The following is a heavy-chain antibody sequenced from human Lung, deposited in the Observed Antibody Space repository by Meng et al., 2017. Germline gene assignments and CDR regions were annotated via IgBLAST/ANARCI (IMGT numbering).Heavy chain of an antibody. CDR3: ARRGRYYDSSGLFDY. V-gene: IGHV1-18*01. CDR1: GYTFTFYG. D-gene: IGHD3-22*01. CDR2: ISAYNGNT. J-gene: IGHJ4*02. Sequence: PVVQSGAEGNKPGGSVRGSCKASGYTFTFYGTSWVRQAPGQGLEWMGWISAYNGNTKYAQKLQDRVTMTTDTSTSTAYMELRSLRSDDTAVYYCARRGRYYDSSGLFDYWGQGTLVTVSS.